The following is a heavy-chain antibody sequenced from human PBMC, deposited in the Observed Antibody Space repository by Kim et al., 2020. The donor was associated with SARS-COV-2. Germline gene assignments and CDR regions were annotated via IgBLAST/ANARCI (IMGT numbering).Heavy chain of an antibody. V-gene: IGHV3-23*01. CDR2: FIASAGRT. D-gene: IGHD1-26*01. CDR1: GLKFSSYA. Sequence: GGSLRLSCLASGLKFSSYAMNWVRQAPGKGLEWVSHFIASAGRTGYAASGEGGFTIPRNNSKSTLYRHRNGLRPDDTAMYYCAKAPTSGIYYGLDYWGQGTLVIVSS. CDR3: AKAPTSGIYYGLDY. J-gene: IGHJ4*02.